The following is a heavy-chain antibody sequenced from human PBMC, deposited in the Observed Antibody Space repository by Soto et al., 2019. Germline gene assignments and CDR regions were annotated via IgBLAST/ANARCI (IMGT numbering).Heavy chain of an antibody. CDR3: ARDTALAPTVWGH. CDR2: VYHSVST. Sequence: PSETLSLTCSVSGDSIRGGGHYCNWILQFPGKGLEWIGYVYHSVSTHYNPSLRGRLTISIDTSKNQFSLRLISVTAADTALYYCARDTALAPTVWGHCGHGTQVTVSS. CDR1: GDSIRGGGHY. D-gene: IGHD7-27*01. V-gene: IGHV4-31*03. J-gene: IGHJ4*03.